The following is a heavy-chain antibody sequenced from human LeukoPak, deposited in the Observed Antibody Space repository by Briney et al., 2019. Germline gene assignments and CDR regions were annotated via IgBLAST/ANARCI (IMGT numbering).Heavy chain of an antibody. V-gene: IGHV3-30*02. CDR2: IRYDGSNK. CDR3: AKAFSLRYFDWFQIDY. Sequence: PGGSLRLSCAASGFTFSSYGMHWVRQAPGKGLEGVAFIRYDGSNKYYADSVKGRFTISRDNSKNTLYLQMNSLRAEDTAVYYCAKAFSLRYFDWFQIDYWGQGTLVTVSS. J-gene: IGHJ4*02. D-gene: IGHD3-9*01. CDR1: GFTFSSYG.